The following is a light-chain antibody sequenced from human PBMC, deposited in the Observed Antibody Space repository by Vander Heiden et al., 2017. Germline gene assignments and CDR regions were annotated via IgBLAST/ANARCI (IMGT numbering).Light chain of an antibody. CDR2: WAS. CDR3: QQYYTTPHT. V-gene: IGKV4-1*01. J-gene: IGKJ2*01. Sequence: DIVMTQSPDSLAVSLSERATINCKSSQSVLHSSNNKNYLAWYQQKPGQPPKLLIYWASTRESGVPDRFSGSGSGTDFTLAISSLQAEDVAVYYCQQYYTTPHTFGQGTKLEIK. CDR1: QSVLHSSNNKNY.